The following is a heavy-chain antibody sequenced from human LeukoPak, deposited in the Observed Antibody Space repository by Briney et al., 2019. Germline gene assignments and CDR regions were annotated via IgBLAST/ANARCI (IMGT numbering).Heavy chain of an antibody. D-gene: IGHD5-12*01. CDR3: AREMGGYPFDY. J-gene: IGHJ4*02. Sequence: GGSLRLSCAASGFTFSTYNMNWVRQAPGKGLEWVSSISSSNSYIYYADSVKGRFTFSRDNAKNSLYLQMNSLRAEDTAVYYCAREMGGYPFDYWGQGTLVTVSS. CDR2: ISSSNSYI. V-gene: IGHV3-21*01. CDR1: GFTFSTYN.